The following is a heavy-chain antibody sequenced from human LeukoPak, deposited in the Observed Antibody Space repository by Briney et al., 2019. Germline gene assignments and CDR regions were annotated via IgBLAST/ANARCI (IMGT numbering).Heavy chain of an antibody. J-gene: IGHJ4*02. D-gene: IGHD1-26*01. CDR1: GGSISSSSYY. CDR3: ARQRREIPHDY. Sequence: PSETLSLTCTVSGGSISSSSYYWGWIRQPPGKGLEWIGSIYYSGSTYYNPSLKSRVTISVDTSKNQFSLKLSSVTAADTAVYYCARQRREIPHDYWSQGTLVTVSS. V-gene: IGHV4-39*01. CDR2: IYYSGST.